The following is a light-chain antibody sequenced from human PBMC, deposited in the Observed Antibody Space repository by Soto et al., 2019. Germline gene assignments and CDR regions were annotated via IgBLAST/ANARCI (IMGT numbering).Light chain of an antibody. J-gene: IGLJ1*01. CDR3: AAWDDSLSGQV. CDR1: SSNIGSNY. Sequence: QSVLTQPPSASRTPGQRVTISCSGSSSNIGSNYVYWYQQLPGTAPKLLIYRNNQRPSGVPDRFSGSKSGTSASLAISGLRSEDEADYYCAAWDDSLSGQVFGTGTKVTVL. CDR2: RNN. V-gene: IGLV1-47*01.